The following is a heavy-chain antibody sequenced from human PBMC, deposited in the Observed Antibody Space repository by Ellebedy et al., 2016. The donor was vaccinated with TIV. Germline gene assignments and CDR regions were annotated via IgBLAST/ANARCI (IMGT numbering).Heavy chain of an antibody. CDR2: ISSSSSTI. J-gene: IGHJ6*02. CDR3: ARADTYYYYGMDV. CDR1: GFTFSSYS. V-gene: IGHV3-48*04. D-gene: IGHD5-18*01. Sequence: GESLKISCAASGFTFSSYSMNWVRQAPGKGLEWVSYISSSSSTIYYADSVRGRFTISRDNAKNSLYLRMNSLRAEDTAVYYCARADTYYYYGMDVWGQGTTVTVSS.